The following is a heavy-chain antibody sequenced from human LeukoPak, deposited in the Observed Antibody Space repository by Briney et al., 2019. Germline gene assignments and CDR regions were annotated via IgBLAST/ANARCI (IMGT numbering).Heavy chain of an antibody. CDR2: IIPIFGTA. Sequence: SVKVSCKASGGTFSSYAISWVRQAPGQGLEWMGGIIPIFGTANYAQKFQGRVTMTTDTSTSTAYMELRSLRSDDTAVYYCARIRPSSGSYSSVAFDIWGQGTMVTVSS. CDR3: ARIRPSSGSYSSVAFDI. CDR1: GGTFSSYA. J-gene: IGHJ3*02. D-gene: IGHD1-26*01. V-gene: IGHV1-69*05.